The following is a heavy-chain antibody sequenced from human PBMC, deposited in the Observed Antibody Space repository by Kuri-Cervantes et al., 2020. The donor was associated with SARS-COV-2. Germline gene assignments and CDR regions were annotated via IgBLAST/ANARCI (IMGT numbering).Heavy chain of an antibody. CDR2: IYYSGST. CDR3: ARDEASSGAFGI. J-gene: IGHJ3*02. Sequence: SETLSLTCTVSGGSISSYYWSWIRQPPGKGLEWIGYIYYSGSTNYNPSLKSRVTISVDTSKNQFSLKLSSVTAADTAVYYCARDEASSGAFGIWGQGTMVTVSS. D-gene: IGHD3-10*01. CDR1: GGSISSYY. V-gene: IGHV4-59*01.